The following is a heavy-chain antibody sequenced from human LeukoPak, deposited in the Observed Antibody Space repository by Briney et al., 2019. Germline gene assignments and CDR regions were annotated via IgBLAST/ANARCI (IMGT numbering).Heavy chain of an antibody. CDR1: GRSISSVHYY. J-gene: IGHJ5*02. D-gene: IGHD2-15*01. CDR2: IYYSGTT. V-gene: IGHV4-31*03. Sequence: SETLSLTCTVSGRSISSVHYYWRWIRQHPGKGLEWIGYIYYSGTTYYNPSLKSRLTISVDTSKNQFSLRLSSVTAADTAVYYCARIGYCSGGSCYSRFDPWGQGTLVTVSS. CDR3: ARIGYCSGGSCYSRFDP.